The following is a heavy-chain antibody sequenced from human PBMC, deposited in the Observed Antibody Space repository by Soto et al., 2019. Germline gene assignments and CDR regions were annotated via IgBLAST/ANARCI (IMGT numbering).Heavy chain of an antibody. Sequence: EAQLLQSGGGLVPPGGSLGLSCVASGFAFGNYPMAWVRQTPGKGLEWISTISGSGGMTDYEDSVRGRFTVSIDHSKDTVHLQMNSLRVDDTAVYYCAKDRTMARGIRAFDIWGQGTTVSISS. J-gene: IGHJ3*02. CDR3: AKDRTMARGIRAFDI. CDR1: GFAFGNYP. D-gene: IGHD3-10*01. V-gene: IGHV3-23*01. CDR2: ISGSGGMT.